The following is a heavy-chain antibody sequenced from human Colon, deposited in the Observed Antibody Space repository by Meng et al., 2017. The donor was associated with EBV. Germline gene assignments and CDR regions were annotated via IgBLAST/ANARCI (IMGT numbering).Heavy chain of an antibody. CDR1: GYTFTTYG. V-gene: IGHV1-18*01. CDR2: ISGYNGNT. CDR3: ARVEVGITSGDC. J-gene: IGHJ4*02. D-gene: IGHD1-26*01. Sequence: QVSPGKSGADENKPWAAWKGSCKASGYTFTTYGISWVRQAPVQGLEWMGWISGYNGNTNYAQTLQGRVTMTTDTSTSTAYMELRSLRSDDTAVYYCARVEVGITSGDCWGQGTLVTVSS.